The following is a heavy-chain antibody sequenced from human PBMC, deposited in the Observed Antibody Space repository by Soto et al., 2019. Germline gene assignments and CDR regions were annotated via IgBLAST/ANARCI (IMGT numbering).Heavy chain of an antibody. J-gene: IGHJ2*01. CDR2: ISSDGKQT. CDR1: EFTISSYA. D-gene: IGHD3-16*01. Sequence: GGSLRLSCAASEFTISSYAIHWVRQAPGKGLEWVAVISSDGKQTYYADSVKGRFTISKDKSKRTLYLQMDSLRVDDTAVYYFARDGWGSNWYFEIWGRGTLVTVSS. V-gene: IGHV3-30*04. CDR3: ARDGWGSNWYFEI.